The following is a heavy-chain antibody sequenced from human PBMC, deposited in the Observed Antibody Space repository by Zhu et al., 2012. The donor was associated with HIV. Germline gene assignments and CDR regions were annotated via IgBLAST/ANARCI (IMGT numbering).Heavy chain of an antibody. D-gene: IGHD3-10*01. J-gene: IGHJ4*02. V-gene: IGHV4-39*07. Sequence: QVQLQESGPGLVKPSETLSLTCTVSGGSISSSSYYWGWIRQPPGKGLEWIGSIYYSGSTYYNPSLKSRVTISVDTSKNQFSLKLSSVTAADTAVYYCARQFGSGSYLPYYFDYWGQGTLVTVSS. CDR2: IYYSGST. CDR3: ARQFGSGSYLPYYFDY. CDR1: GGSISSSSYY.